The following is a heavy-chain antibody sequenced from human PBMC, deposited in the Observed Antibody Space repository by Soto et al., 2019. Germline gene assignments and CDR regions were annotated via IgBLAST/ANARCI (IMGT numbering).Heavy chain of an antibody. CDR2: IHPSGST. V-gene: IGHV4-34*01. Sequence: QVQLQQWGAGLLKPSETLSLTCAVSGGSLSDYYWPWIRQSPGKGLEWIGEIHPSGSTYYKPSLRSRVTISVDTSKNQFSLKLTSLTAADTAIYYCAMGRDEYKLGNVWGHGTTVTVSS. J-gene: IGHJ6*02. CDR1: GGSLSDYY. CDR3: AMGRDEYKLGNV. D-gene: IGHD1-1*01.